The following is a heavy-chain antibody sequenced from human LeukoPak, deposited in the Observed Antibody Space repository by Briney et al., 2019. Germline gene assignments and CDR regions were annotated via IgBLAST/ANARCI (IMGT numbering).Heavy chain of an antibody. D-gene: IGHD3-16*02. J-gene: IGHJ5*02. CDR1: GGSFSGYY. V-gene: IGHV4-34*01. CDR2: INYSGST. CDR3: ARASMITFGGVIVPFDP. Sequence: SETLSLTCAVYGGSFSGYYWSWIRQPPGKGLEWIGEINYSGSTNYNPSLKSRVTISVDTSKNQFSLKLSSVTAADTAVYYCARASMITFGGVIVPFDPWGQGTLVTVSS.